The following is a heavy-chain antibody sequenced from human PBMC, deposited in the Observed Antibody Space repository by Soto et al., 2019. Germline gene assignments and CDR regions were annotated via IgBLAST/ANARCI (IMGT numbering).Heavy chain of an antibody. V-gene: IGHV4-31*03. CDR2: IYYSGST. D-gene: IGHD3-22*01. Sequence: TLSLTCTVSGGSISSGAYYWSWIRQHPGKGLEWIGYIYYSGSTYYNPSLKSRVTISVDTSKNQFSLKLSSVTAADTAVYYCAIYDSSGSRGFQHWGQGTLVTAPQ. CDR3: AIYDSSGSRGFQH. J-gene: IGHJ1*01. CDR1: GGSISSGAYY.